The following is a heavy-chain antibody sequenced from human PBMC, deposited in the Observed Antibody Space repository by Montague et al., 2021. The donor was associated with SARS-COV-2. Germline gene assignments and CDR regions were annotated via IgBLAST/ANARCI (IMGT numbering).Heavy chain of an antibody. CDR1: GGSISSSY. CDR2: MYYIGST. V-gene: IGHV4-59*13. CDR3: ARDFDY. J-gene: IGHJ4*02. Sequence: SETLSLTCTVSGGSISSSYWSWILHPPRKGLESIVYMYYIGSTNYNPSLTSRLTLSVDTAKNQFSLKMSAATAADTSVYYCARDFDYWGQGTLVTVSS.